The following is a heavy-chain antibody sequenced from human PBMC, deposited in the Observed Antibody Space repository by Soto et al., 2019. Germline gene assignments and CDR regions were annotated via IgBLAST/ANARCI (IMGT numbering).Heavy chain of an antibody. J-gene: IGHJ4*02. D-gene: IGHD3-10*01. V-gene: IGHV4-59*01. CDR2: IYYSGST. CDR1: GGSISSYY. CDR3: ARAPRGNYGYPAYFDY. Sequence: SETLSLTCTVSGGSISSYYWSWIRQPPGKGLEWIGYIYYSGSTNYNPSLKSRVTISVDTSKNQFSLKLSSVTAADTAVYYCARAPRGNYGYPAYFDYWGQGTLVTVSS.